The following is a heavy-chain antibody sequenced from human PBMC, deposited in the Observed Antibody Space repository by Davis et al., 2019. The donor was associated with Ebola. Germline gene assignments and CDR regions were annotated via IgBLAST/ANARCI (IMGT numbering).Heavy chain of an antibody. CDR2: IRYDGSNK. J-gene: IGHJ4*02. D-gene: IGHD1-26*01. Sequence: GESLKISCAASGFTSSSYGMHWVRQAPGKGLEWVAFIRYDGSNKYYADSVKGRFTISRDNSKNTLYLQMNSLRAEDTAVYYCAKRDGSAEDYWGQGTLVTVSS. CDR3: AKRDGSAEDY. V-gene: IGHV3-30*02. CDR1: GFTSSSYG.